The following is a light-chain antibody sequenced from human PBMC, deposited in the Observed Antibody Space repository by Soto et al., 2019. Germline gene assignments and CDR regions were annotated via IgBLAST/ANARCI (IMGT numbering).Light chain of an antibody. J-gene: IGKJ1*01. Sequence: AIRMTQSPSSFSASTGDRVTITCRASQGISSYLAWYQQKPGKAPKLLIYAASTLQSVVPSRFSGSRSGTDFTLTISCLQSEDCATYYCQQYYSYPSFGQGTKVEIK. V-gene: IGKV1-8*01. CDR2: AAS. CDR3: QQYYSYPS. CDR1: QGISSY.